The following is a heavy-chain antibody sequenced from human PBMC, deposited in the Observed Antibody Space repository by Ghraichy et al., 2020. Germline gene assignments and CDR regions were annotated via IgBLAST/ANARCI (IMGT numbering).Heavy chain of an antibody. CDR1: GGSISSSSYY. CDR3: ARHGRGSGSYYSYWYFDL. CDR2: IYYSGST. J-gene: IGHJ2*01. Sequence: SETLSLTCTVSGGSISSSSYYWGWIRQPPGKGLEWIGSIYYSGSTYYNPSLKSRVTISVDTSKNQFSLKLSSVTAADTAVYYCARHGRGSGSYYSYWYFDLWGRGTLVTVSS. V-gene: IGHV4-39*01. D-gene: IGHD3-10*01.